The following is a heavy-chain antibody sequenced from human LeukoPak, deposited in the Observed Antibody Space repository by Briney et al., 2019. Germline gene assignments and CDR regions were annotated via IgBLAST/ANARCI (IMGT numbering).Heavy chain of an antibody. CDR2: INHSGST. Sequence: PSETLSLTCAVYGGSFSGYYWSWIRQPPGKGLEWIGEINHSGSTYYNPSLKSRVTISVDTSKNQFSLKLSSVTAADTAVYYCASLSSSWYALGYWGQGTLVTVSS. CDR1: GGSFSGYY. D-gene: IGHD6-13*01. J-gene: IGHJ4*02. V-gene: IGHV4-34*01. CDR3: ASLSSSWYALGY.